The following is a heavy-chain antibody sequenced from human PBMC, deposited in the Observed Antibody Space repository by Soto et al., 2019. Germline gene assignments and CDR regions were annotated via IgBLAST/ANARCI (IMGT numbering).Heavy chain of an antibody. J-gene: IGHJ5*02. Sequence: ASVKVSCKASGYTFXNYGISWVRQAPGQGLEWMGWISAYNSNTNYTQKLQGRVTMTTDTSTSTAYMELRSLRSDDTAVYYCARASSYYYDSSGYYHGNWFDPWGQGTLVTVSS. D-gene: IGHD3-22*01. CDR1: GYTFXNYG. V-gene: IGHV1-18*01. CDR2: ISAYNSNT. CDR3: ARASSYYYDSSGYYHGNWFDP.